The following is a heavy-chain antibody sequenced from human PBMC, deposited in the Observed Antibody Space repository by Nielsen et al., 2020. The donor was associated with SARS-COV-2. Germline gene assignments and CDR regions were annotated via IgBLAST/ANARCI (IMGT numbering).Heavy chain of an antibody. V-gene: IGHV3-30-3*01. J-gene: IGHJ4*02. D-gene: IGHD3-22*01. CDR1: GFTFSSYA. Sequence: GESLKISCAASGFTFSSYAFHWVRQAPGKGLEWVAVISYDGSNRYYADSVEGRFTISRDNSKNTLYLQMNSLRVEDTAVYYCARGGKRFDSSGYFSPDYWGQGTLVTVSS. CDR2: ISYDGSNR. CDR3: ARGGKRFDSSGYFSPDY.